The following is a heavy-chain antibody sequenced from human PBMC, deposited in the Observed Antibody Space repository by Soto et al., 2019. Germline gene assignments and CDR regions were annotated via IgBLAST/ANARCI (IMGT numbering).Heavy chain of an antibody. J-gene: IGHJ6*04. D-gene: IGHD2-15*01. Sequence: EVQLVESGEGLVQPGGSLRLSCAASGFTVSSKYMTWVRQAPGKGLEWVSLIQSGGNTYYADSVKGRFTISRDTSENTLHLQMDSLRVEDTAVDYCARDDGLCDGGLCYGIPLDVWGNGTTVNVSS. CDR1: GFTVSSKY. V-gene: IGHV3-66*01. CDR3: ARDDGLCDGGLCYGIPLDV. CDR2: IQSGGNT.